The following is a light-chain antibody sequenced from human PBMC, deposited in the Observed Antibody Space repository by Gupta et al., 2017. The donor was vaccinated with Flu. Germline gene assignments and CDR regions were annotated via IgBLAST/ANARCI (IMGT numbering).Light chain of an antibody. V-gene: IGKV3-20*01. J-gene: IGKJ2*01. CDR3: HQYGSSPDT. Sequence: ERVTLSCRASQSVTSNYLAWYQQKLGQAPRLLIYGASSRATGIPDRFSGSGSGTDFTLTISRLEPEDFAMYFCHQYGSSPDTFSRGTKLEIK. CDR1: QSVTSNY. CDR2: GAS.